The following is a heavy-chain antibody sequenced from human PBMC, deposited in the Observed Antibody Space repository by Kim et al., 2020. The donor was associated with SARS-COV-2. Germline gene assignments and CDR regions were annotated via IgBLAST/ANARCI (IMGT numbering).Heavy chain of an antibody. J-gene: IGHJ5*02. Sequence: GGSLRLSCAASGFTFSKYWMSWVRQAPGKGLEWVANIKERGSEHYYMDSVKGRFTISRDTAKNSLYLQMNSLRVEDTAVNFCVRGGGRDVYNWDLWGQGT. CDR1: GFTFSKYW. V-gene: IGHV3-7*01. CDR2: IKERGSEH. CDR3: VRGGGRDVYNWDL. D-gene: IGHD2-15*01.